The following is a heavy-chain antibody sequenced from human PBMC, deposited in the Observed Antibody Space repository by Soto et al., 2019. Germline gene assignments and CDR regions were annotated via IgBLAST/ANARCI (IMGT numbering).Heavy chain of an antibody. Sequence: GGSLRLSCAASGFTFSSYAMSWVRQAPGKGLEWASAISGSGGSTYYADSVKGRFTISRDNSKNTLYLQMNSLRAEDTAVYYCAKVGDYDFWSGYGPYFDYWGQGTLVTVSS. J-gene: IGHJ4*02. CDR1: GFTFSSYA. V-gene: IGHV3-23*01. CDR2: ISGSGGST. D-gene: IGHD3-3*01. CDR3: AKVGDYDFWSGYGPYFDY.